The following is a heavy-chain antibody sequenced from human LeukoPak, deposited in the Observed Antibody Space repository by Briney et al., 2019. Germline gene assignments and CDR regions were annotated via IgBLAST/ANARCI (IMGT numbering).Heavy chain of an antibody. Sequence: GGSLRLSCAASGFTFSSYWMNWVRQAPGKGLVWVSRINSDGSTTTYADSVKGRFTISRDNARNTLYLQMNSLRAEDTAVYYCARYYYDSSGSQGAFDIWGQGTMVTVS. V-gene: IGHV3-74*01. CDR2: INSDGSTT. CDR3: ARYYYDSSGSQGAFDI. D-gene: IGHD3-22*01. CDR1: GFTFSSYW. J-gene: IGHJ3*02.